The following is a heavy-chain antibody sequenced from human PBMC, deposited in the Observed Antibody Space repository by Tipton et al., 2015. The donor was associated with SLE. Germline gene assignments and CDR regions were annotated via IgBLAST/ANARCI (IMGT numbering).Heavy chain of an antibody. V-gene: IGHV3-9*01. J-gene: IGHJ4*02. CDR3: AKDIIVGATGGFDY. CDR1: GFTFDDYA. CDR2: ITWNSGDI. D-gene: IGHD1-26*01. Sequence: SLRLSCVASGFTFDDYAMHWVRQPPGKGLEWVSGITWNSGDIGYADSVKGRFTISRDNAKNSLYLQMNSLRAEDTALYYCAKDIIVGATGGFDYWGQGTLVTVSS.